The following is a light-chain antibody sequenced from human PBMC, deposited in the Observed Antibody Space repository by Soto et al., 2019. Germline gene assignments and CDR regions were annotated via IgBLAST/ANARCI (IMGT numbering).Light chain of an antibody. V-gene: IGKV1-39*01. CDR3: QQSSSIPFT. CDR2: AAT. J-gene: IGKJ3*01. Sequence: DIQMTQSPSSLSASVGDRVTISCRASQSIRSYLNWYQQKPGTAPNLLIYAATSLQSGVPSRFSGSGSGTDFTLTISSLQQEDFATYYCQQSSSIPFTFGPGTKVDIK. CDR1: QSIRSY.